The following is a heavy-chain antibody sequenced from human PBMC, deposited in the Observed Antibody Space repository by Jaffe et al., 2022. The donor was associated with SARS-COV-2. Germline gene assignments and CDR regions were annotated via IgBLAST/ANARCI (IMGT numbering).Heavy chain of an antibody. J-gene: IGHJ4*02. Sequence: EVQLLESGGGLVQPGGSLRLSCAASGFSFSSSGMSWVRQAPGKGMEWVSSIDLSGAKTYYTDSVKGRFTISRDNSKNTLFLQMNSLRAEDTAVYYCAKDARGPGNYGYFDYWGQGSLVTVSS. CDR2: IDLSGAKT. V-gene: IGHV3-23*01. CDR1: GFSFSSSG. CDR3: AKDARGPGNYGYFDY. D-gene: IGHD3-10*01.